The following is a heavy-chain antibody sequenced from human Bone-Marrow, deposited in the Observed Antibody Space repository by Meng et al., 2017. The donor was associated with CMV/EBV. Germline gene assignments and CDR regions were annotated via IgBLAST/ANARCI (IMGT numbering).Heavy chain of an antibody. Sequence: GESLKISCAASGFTFSSYAMHWVRQAPGKGLEWVSAISGSGGSTYYADSVKGRFTISRDNSKNTLYLQMNSLRAEDTAVYYCAKDLLTTIDYWGQGPRVTVFS. CDR1: GFTFSSYA. D-gene: IGHD4-11*01. J-gene: IGHJ4*02. CDR2: ISGSGGST. V-gene: IGHV3-23*01. CDR3: AKDLLTTIDY.